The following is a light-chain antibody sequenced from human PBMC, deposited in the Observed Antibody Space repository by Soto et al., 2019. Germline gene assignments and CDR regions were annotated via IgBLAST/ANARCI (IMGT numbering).Light chain of an antibody. J-gene: IGKJ1*01. V-gene: IGKV3D-20*01. CDR3: QQYNSYWGT. CDR1: QSVSSRF. CDR2: DTS. Sequence: EIVLTQSPGTLSLSPGESATLSCGASQSVSSRFLAWYQQKPGRAPKVLIYDTSTRATGIPARFSGSGSGTEFTLTISSLQPDDFATYYCQQYNSYWGTFGQGTKVDIK.